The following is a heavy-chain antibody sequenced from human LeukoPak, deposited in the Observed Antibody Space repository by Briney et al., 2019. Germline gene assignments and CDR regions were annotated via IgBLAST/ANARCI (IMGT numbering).Heavy chain of an antibody. D-gene: IGHD6-19*01. CDR3: ARGIQWLAYYYYYGMDV. V-gene: IGHV1-8*01. CDR1: GYTFTSYD. Sequence: ASVKVSCKASGYTFTSYDINWVRQATGHGLEWMGWMNPNSGNTGYAQKFQGRVTMTRNTSISTAYMELSSLRSEDTAVYYCARGIQWLAYYYYYGMDVWGQGTTVTVSS. J-gene: IGHJ6*02. CDR2: MNPNSGNT.